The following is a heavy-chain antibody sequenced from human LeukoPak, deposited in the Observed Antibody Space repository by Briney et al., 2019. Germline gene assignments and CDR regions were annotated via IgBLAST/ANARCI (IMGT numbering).Heavy chain of an antibody. J-gene: IGHJ3*02. V-gene: IGHV4-30-2*01. CDR3: ARDIRTYCGGDCYGDAFDI. Sequence: MSSQTLSLTCAVSGGSISSGGYSWSWIRQPPGKGLEWIGYIYHSGSTYYNPSLKSRVTISVDRSKNQFSLKLSSVTAADTAVYYCARDIRTYCGGDCYGDAFDIWGQGTMVTVSS. D-gene: IGHD2-21*02. CDR2: IYHSGST. CDR1: GGSISSGGYS.